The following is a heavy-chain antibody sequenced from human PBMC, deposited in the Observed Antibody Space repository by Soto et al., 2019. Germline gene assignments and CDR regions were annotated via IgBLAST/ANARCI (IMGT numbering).Heavy chain of an antibody. CDR1: RFTFSNYW. V-gene: IGHV3-7*04. Sequence: DVQLVESGGGLVQPGGSLRLSCAAYRFTFSNYWMTWVRQAPGKGLEWVANIKEDGSEKSHVDSVKGRFTISRDNAKNSLYLQMNSLRVEDTAIYFCGRAAYSGDGLDVWGQGTTVTVS. J-gene: IGHJ6*02. D-gene: IGHD5-18*01. CDR2: IKEDGSEK. CDR3: GRAAYSGDGLDV.